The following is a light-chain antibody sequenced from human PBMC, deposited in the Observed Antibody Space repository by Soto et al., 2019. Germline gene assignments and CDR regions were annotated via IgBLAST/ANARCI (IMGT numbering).Light chain of an antibody. Sequence: QSVLTQPPSVSGAPGQRVTISCTGSNSNIGAGYDVHWYQLLPGTAPKLLIYGNSNRPSGVPDRFSGSKSGTSASLAITGLQAGDEADYYCQSYDTSLSALYVFGTGTKLTVL. CDR1: NSNIGAGYD. J-gene: IGLJ1*01. CDR3: QSYDTSLSALYV. CDR2: GNS. V-gene: IGLV1-40*01.